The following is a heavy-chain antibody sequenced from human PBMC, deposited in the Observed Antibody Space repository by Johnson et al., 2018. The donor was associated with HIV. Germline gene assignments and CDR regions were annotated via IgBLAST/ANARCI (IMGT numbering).Heavy chain of an antibody. Sequence: QVQLVESGGGVVQPGWSLRLSCAVSGFTFSGYGMHWVRQTPGKGLEWVAFIRHDGNNKYYAESMKGRLILSRDNSKNMLYLEMQSLTSEDTAVYYCARGHTWPKSGFDFWGQGTMVTVSS. V-gene: IGHV3-30*02. CDR3: ARGHTWPKSGFDF. CDR2: IRHDGNNK. CDR1: GFTFSGYG. D-gene: IGHD3-3*01. J-gene: IGHJ3*01.